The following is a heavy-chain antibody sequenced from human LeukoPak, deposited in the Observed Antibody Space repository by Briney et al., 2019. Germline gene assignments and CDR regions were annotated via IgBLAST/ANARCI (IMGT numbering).Heavy chain of an antibody. CDR2: IYYSGST. Sequence: PSETLSLTCTVSGGSISSSSYCWGWIRQPPGKGLEWIGSIYYSGSTYYNPSLKSRVTISVDTSKNQFSLKLSSVTAADTAVYYCARTNVVATITTYFDYWGQGTLVTVSS. CDR1: GGSISSSSYC. V-gene: IGHV4-39*01. D-gene: IGHD5-12*01. J-gene: IGHJ4*02. CDR3: ARTNVVATITTYFDY.